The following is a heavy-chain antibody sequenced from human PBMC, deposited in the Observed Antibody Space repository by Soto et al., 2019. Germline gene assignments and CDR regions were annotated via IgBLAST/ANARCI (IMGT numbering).Heavy chain of an antibody. D-gene: IGHD3-10*01. Sequence: SETLSLTCTVSGGSISRSYWSWIRQPPGKGLEWIGYIYFSGSTNYNPPLKSRVTISVDSSKNQFSLKLTSVTAADTAVYYCSRGVGSGTPYYYSYYGVDVWGQGITVTVSS. CDR1: GGSISRSY. CDR2: IYFSGST. V-gene: IGHV4-59*01. CDR3: SRGVGSGTPYYYSYYGVDV. J-gene: IGHJ6*02.